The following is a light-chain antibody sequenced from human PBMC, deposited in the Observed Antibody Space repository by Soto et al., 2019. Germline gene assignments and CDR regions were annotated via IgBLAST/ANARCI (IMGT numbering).Light chain of an antibody. V-gene: IGKV3-15*01. Sequence: EIVLTQSPGSLSLSPRERATLSCRASQSVGTTLAWYQQKPGQAPRLLIFGASTRVTGVPARFSGSGSGTEFTLSISSLQSDDFVVYYCQQYSNWPEYTFGQGTKVDIK. CDR1: QSVGTT. CDR2: GAS. CDR3: QQYSNWPEYT. J-gene: IGKJ2*01.